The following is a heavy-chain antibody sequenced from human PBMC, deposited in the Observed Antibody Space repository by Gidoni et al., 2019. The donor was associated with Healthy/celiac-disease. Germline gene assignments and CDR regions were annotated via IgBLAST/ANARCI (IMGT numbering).Heavy chain of an antibody. CDR1: GFTFSSYD. Sequence: EVQLLESGGGLVQPGGSLRLSCAASGFTFSSYDMSWVRQAPGKGLEWVSAISGSGGSTYYADSVKGRFTISRDNSKNTLYLQMNSLRAEDTAVYYCAKRVPQRIVVVPAAWFDPWGQGTLVTVSS. D-gene: IGHD2-2*01. CDR2: ISGSGGST. V-gene: IGHV3-23*01. J-gene: IGHJ5*02. CDR3: AKRVPQRIVVVPAAWFDP.